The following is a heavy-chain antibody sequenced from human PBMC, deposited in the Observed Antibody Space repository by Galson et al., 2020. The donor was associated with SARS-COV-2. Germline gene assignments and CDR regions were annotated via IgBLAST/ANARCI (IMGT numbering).Heavy chain of an antibody. CDR3: ARAAQTYYDFWSGYYNAPHFDY. J-gene: IGHJ4*02. D-gene: IGHD3-3*01. CDR2: IYYSGST. V-gene: IGHV4-59*01. CDR1: GGSISSYY. Sequence: TLSLNCTVSGGSISSYYWSWIRQPPGKGLEWIGYIYYSGSTNYNPSLKSRVTISVDTSKNQFSLKLSSVTAADTAVYYCARAAQTYYDFWSGYYNAPHFDYWGQGTLVTVSS.